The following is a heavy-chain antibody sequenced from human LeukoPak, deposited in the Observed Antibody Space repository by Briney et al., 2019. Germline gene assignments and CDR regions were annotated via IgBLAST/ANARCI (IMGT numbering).Heavy chain of an antibody. V-gene: IGHV4-39*01. CDR3: ARRVETAYFDY. D-gene: IGHD1-1*01. CDR2: IYYSGST. Sequence: SETLSLTCTVSGGSISSSRYYWGWIRQPPGKGLEWIGSIYYSGSTYYNPSLKSRVNISIDTSKNQFSLKLSSVTAADTAVYYYARRVETAYFDYWGQGTLVTVSS. J-gene: IGHJ4*02. CDR1: GGSISSSRYY.